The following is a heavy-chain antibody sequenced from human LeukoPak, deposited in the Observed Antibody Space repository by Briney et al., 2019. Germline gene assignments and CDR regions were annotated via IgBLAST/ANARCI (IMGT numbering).Heavy chain of an antibody. D-gene: IGHD4-17*01. CDR2: INHSGST. V-gene: IGHV4-34*01. J-gene: IGHJ6*03. CDR1: GGSFSGYY. CDR3: ARGFSTVTTDYYYYMDV. Sequence: SETLSLPCAVYGGSFSGYYWSWIRQPPGKGLEWIGEINHSGSTNYNPSLKSRVTISVDTSKNQFSLKLSSVTAADTAVYYCARGFSTVTTDYYYYMDVWGKGTTVTVSS.